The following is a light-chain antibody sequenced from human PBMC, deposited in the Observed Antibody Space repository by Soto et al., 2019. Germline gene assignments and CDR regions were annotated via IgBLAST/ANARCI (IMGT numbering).Light chain of an antibody. CDR1: QSVTSSY. CDR2: GTS. J-gene: IGKJ1*01. Sequence: EIVLTQSPGTLSLSPGERATLSCRASQSVTSSYLGWYQQTPGQAPRLLIYGTSIRATGIPDRFSGSGSGTDFTLTTSRLEPEDFAVYYCQQYGTSPPWTFGQGTRVEIK. CDR3: QQYGTSPPWT. V-gene: IGKV3-20*01.